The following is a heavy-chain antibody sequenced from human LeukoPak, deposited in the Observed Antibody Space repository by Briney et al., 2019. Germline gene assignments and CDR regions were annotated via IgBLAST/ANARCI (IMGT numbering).Heavy chain of an antibody. CDR1: GFTFSTYW. D-gene: IGHD1-26*01. CDR2: INSDDSII. CDR3: ARIVDDAFDI. Sequence: GGSLRLSCAASGFTFSTYWMHWVRQAPGEGLVWVSRINSDDSIINYADSVKGRFTISRDNAKNTLYLQMNSLRAEDTAVYYCARIVDDAFDIWGQGTMVTVSS. J-gene: IGHJ3*02. V-gene: IGHV3-74*01.